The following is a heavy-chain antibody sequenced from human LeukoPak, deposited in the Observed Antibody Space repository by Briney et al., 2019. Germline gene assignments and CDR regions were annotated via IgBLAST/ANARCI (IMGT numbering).Heavy chain of an antibody. Sequence: PSQTLSLTCAVSGGSISSGGYSWSWIRQPPGKGLEWIGYIYHSGSTYYNPSLKSRVTISVDTSKNQFSLKLSSVTAADTAVYYCARLPLRFLEWLPRWGQGTMVTVSS. CDR2: IYHSGST. D-gene: IGHD3-3*01. V-gene: IGHV4-30-2*03. CDR1: GGSISSGGYS. CDR3: ARLPLRFLEWLPR. J-gene: IGHJ3*01.